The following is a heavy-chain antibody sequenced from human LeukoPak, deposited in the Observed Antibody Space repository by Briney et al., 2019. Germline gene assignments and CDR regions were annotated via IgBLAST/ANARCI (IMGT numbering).Heavy chain of an antibody. D-gene: IGHD6-13*01. CDR2: IYYSGST. V-gene: IGHV4-59*01. CDR1: GGSISSYY. J-gene: IGHJ5*02. CDR3: ARDSSSSCHGGYNWFDP. Sequence: SETLSLTCTVSGGSISSYYWSWIRQPPGKGLEGIGYIYYSGSTNYNPSLTSRVTISVETYKNQFSLKLSSVTAADTAVYYCARDSSSSCHGGYNWFDPWGQGTLVTVSS.